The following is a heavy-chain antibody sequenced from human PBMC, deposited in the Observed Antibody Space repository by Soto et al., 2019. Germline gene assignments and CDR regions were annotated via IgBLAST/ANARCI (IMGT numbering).Heavy chain of an antibody. Sequence: GGSLRLSCAASGFTFSSYGMHWVRQAPGKGLEWVAVISYDGSNKYYADSVKGRFTISTDHSKNTLYLQMNSLRAEDKAVYYCAKVAWYKQWLVNYFDYWGQGTLVPVSS. CDR3: AKVAWYKQWLVNYFDY. CDR2: ISYDGSNK. D-gene: IGHD6-19*01. J-gene: IGHJ4*02. V-gene: IGHV3-30*18. CDR1: GFTFSSYG.